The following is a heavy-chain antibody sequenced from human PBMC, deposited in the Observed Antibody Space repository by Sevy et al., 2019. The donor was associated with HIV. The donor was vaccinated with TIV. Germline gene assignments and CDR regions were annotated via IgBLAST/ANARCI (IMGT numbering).Heavy chain of an antibody. D-gene: IGHD4-17*01. Sequence: GESLKISCKGSEYSFRTYWIGWVRQMPGKGLEWMGIIYPDDSDTRYSPSFQGQVTISADKSINTAYLQWNSLRASDSAMYYCARHHASYGVTGYYYYSALDVWGQGTTVTVSS. CDR1: EYSFRTYW. V-gene: IGHV5-51*01. J-gene: IGHJ6*02. CDR3: ARHHASYGVTGYYYYSALDV. CDR2: IYPDDSDT.